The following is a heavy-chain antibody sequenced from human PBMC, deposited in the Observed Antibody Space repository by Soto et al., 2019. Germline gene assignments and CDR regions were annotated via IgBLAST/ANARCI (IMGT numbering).Heavy chain of an antibody. CDR3: TTVCVAARPGSCYYYGMDV. Sequence: PGGSLRLSCAASGFTFSNAWMNWVRQAPGKGLEWVGRIKSKTDGGTTDYAAPVKGRFTISRDDSKNTLYLQMNSLKTEDTAVYYCTTVCVAARPGSCYYYGMDVWGQGTTVTVSS. V-gene: IGHV3-15*07. CDR1: GFTFSNAW. J-gene: IGHJ6*02. D-gene: IGHD6-6*01. CDR2: IKSKTDGGTT.